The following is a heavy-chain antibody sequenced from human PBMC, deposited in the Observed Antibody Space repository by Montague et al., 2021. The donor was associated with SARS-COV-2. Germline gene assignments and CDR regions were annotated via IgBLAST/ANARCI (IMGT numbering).Heavy chain of an antibody. J-gene: IGHJ4*02. D-gene: IGHD3-16*02. CDR3: ARYTSRMYGSFGY. CDR2: IYWDDDK. Sequence: PALVKPTQTLTLTCTASGFSLNTNGMGVGWIRQPPGEAPAWLALIYWDDDKRYSPSLKTRLTITKDTSRNQVVLTMTNVDPGDTGTYFCARYTSRMYGSFGYWGQGALVSVSS. V-gene: IGHV2-5*02. CDR1: GFSLNTNGMG.